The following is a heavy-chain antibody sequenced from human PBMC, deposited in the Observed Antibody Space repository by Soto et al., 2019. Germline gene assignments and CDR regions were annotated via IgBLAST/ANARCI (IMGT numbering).Heavy chain of an antibody. V-gene: IGHV4-30-4*01. CDR2: IYYSGST. CDR1: GGSISSGDYY. J-gene: IGHJ4*02. D-gene: IGHD3-3*01. CDR3: ARAILAAVNPPDY. Sequence: PSETLSLTCTVSGGSISSGDYYWSWIRQPPGKGLEWIGYIYYSGSTYYNPSLKSRVTISVDTSKNQFSLKLSSVTSADTAVYYCARAILAAVNPPDYWGQGTLVTVSS.